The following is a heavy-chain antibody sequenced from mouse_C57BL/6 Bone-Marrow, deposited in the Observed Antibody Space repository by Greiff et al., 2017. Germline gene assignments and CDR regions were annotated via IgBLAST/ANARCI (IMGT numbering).Heavy chain of an antibody. D-gene: IGHD2-5*01. CDR2: IYPRSGNT. J-gene: IGHJ3*01. CDR3: ARRGGYSNLLAWFAY. Sequence: QVQLQQSGAELARPGASVKLSCKASGYTFTSYGISWVKQRTGQGLEWIGEIYPRSGNTYYNEKFKGKATLTADKSSSTAYMELRSLTSEDSAVYFCARRGGYSNLLAWFAYWGQGTLVTVSA. CDR1: GYTFTSYG. V-gene: IGHV1-81*01.